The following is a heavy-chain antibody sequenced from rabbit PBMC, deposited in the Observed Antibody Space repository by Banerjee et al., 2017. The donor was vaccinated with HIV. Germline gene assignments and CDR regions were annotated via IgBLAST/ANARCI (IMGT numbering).Heavy chain of an antibody. CDR2: IYNGDGST. CDR3: ARDRDWTLDL. V-gene: IGHV1S47*01. Sequence: QEQLVESGGDLVKPEGSLKLSCKASGFDFSYNAMCWVRQAPGKGLEWIACIYNGDGSTYYASWVNGRFSISKTSSTTVTLQMTSLTAADTATYFCARDRDWTLDLWGQGTLVT. D-gene: IGHD4-2*01. CDR1: GFDFSYNA. J-gene: IGHJ4*01.